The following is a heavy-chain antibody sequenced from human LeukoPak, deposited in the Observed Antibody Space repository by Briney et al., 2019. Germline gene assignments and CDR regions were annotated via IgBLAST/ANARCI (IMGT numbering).Heavy chain of an antibody. CDR1: GFTFDNYN. CDR2: ITSRSSFI. J-gene: IGHJ4*02. D-gene: IGHD5-18*01. Sequence: GGSLRLSCAASGFTFDNYNMNWVRQAPGKGLEWVSCITSRSSFIYYADSAKGRFTISRDNAKNSLYLQMNSLRAEDTAVYYCARETAYSFGSVIDFWGQGTLVTVSS. CDR3: ARETAYSFGSVIDF. V-gene: IGHV3-21*01.